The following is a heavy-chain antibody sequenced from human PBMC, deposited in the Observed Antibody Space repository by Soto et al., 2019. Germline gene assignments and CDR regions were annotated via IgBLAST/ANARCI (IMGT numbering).Heavy chain of an antibody. D-gene: IGHD2-2*01. CDR3: ARDCISTSCSSGGMDV. CDR2: ISYDGSNK. J-gene: IGHJ6*02. V-gene: IGHV3-30-3*01. Sequence: QVQLVESGGGVVQPGRSLRLSCAASGFTFSSYAMHWVRQAPGKGLEWVAVISYDGSNKYYADSVKGRFTISRDNSKNXLYLQMNSLRAEDTAVYYCARDCISTSCSSGGMDVWGQGTTVTGSS. CDR1: GFTFSSYA.